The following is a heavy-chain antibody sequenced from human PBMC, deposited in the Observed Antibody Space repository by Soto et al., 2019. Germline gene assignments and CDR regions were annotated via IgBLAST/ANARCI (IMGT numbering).Heavy chain of an antibody. V-gene: IGHV3-74*01. J-gene: IGHJ5*02. CDR2: INSDGSST. D-gene: IGHD3-22*01. CDR1: GFTFSSYW. CDR3: ARGREVSYYYDSSGADNWFDP. Sequence: EVQLVESWGGLVQPGGSLRLSCAASGFTFSSYWMHWVRQAPGKGLVWVSRINSDGSSTSYADSVKGRFTISRDNAKNTRYVQMNSLRAEDTAVYYCARGREVSYYYDSSGADNWFDPWGQGTLVTVSS.